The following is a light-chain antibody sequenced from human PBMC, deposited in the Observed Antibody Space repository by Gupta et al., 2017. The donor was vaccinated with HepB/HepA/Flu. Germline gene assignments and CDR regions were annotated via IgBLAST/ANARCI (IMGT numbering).Light chain of an antibody. CDR3: AAWDDSLNGVL. CDR1: SSNIGSNP. V-gene: IGLV1-44*01. CDR2: THN. Sequence: QSVLTQPPSASGPPGQRVTISCSGGSSNIGSNPVNWYQQLPGTAPKLLIYTHNQRPSGVPDRFSGSKSGTSASLAISGLQSDDEAEYYCAAWDDSLNGVLFGGGTKLTVL. J-gene: IGLJ2*01.